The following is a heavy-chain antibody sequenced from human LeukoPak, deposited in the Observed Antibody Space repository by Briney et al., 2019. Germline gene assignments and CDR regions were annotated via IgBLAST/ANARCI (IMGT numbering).Heavy chain of an antibody. J-gene: IGHJ6*02. V-gene: IGHV3-23*01. CDR1: GFTFRSNA. Sequence: PGRSLRPSCAASGFTFRSNAISCVRQAPGKGLEWVSTISDSGRSTYHADSVKGRFTISRDSSKNPLYLQMNSLRAEDTALYFCAKDVRPYYYTMDVWGQGTTVTVSS. CDR3: AKDVRPYYYTMDV. CDR2: ISDSGRST.